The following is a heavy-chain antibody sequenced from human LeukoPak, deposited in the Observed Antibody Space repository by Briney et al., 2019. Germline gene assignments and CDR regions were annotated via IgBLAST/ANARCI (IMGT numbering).Heavy chain of an antibody. CDR2: INPNSGDS. CDR1: EHTFTTYY. CDR3: ARGRGTSSFDY. Sequence: ASVKVSCKASEHTFTTYYFHWVRQAPGQGLEWMGWINPNSGDSKCTEKFQDRVTMTRDTSISTVYMELSRLRYDDTAVYYCARGRGTSSFDYWGQGTLVTVSS. J-gene: IGHJ4*02. V-gene: IGHV1-2*02. D-gene: IGHD6-6*01.